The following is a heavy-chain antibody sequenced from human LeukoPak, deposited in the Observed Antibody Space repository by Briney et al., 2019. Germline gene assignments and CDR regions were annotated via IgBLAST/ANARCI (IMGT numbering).Heavy chain of an antibody. V-gene: IGHV3-74*01. CDR2: INSDGSRT. CDR1: GFTSSSYW. J-gene: IGHJ4*02. Sequence: GGSLRLSCAASGFTSSSYWMHWVRQAPGKGLVWVSHINSDGSRTNYADAVKGRFTIARDNAKNTLYLQMNSLRAEDTAVYYCARSNNGFGYWGQGTLVTVSS. CDR3: ARSNNGFGY. D-gene: IGHD2-8*01.